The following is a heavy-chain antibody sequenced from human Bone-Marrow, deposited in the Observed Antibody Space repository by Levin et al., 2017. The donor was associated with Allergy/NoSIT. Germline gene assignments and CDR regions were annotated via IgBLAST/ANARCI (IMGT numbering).Heavy chain of an antibody. V-gene: IGHV3-30*04. Sequence: HGESLKISCAASGFTFSDYAMHWVRQAPGQGLEWVSVISYNGREKFYADSVTGRFTFSRDNSKNTLYLQMNSLRVEDTAVYYCARDKIVPTGDDNYYYYYYGMDVWGQGTTVTVSS. CDR3: ARDKIVPTGDDNYYYYYYGMDV. CDR1: GFTFSDYA. CDR2: ISYNGREK. D-gene: IGHD5-12*01. J-gene: IGHJ6*02.